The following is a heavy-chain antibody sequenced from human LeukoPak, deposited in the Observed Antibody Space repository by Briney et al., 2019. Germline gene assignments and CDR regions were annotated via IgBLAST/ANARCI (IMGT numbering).Heavy chain of an antibody. Sequence: SETLSLTCAVYGGSFSGYYWSWIRQPPGKGLEWIGEINHSGSTNYNPSLKSRVTISVDTSKNQFSLKLSSVTAADTAVYYCARRTRSFKGDIWGQGTMVTVSS. CDR1: GGSFSGYY. CDR2: INHSGST. J-gene: IGHJ3*02. CDR3: ARRTRSFKGDI. V-gene: IGHV4-34*01. D-gene: IGHD1-1*01.